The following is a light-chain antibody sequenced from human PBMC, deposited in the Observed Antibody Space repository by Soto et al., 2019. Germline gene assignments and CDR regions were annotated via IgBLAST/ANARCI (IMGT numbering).Light chain of an antibody. V-gene: IGLV2-8*01. CDR2: EVD. Sequence: QSALTQPASVSGSPGQSITISCTGTSSDVGGYNYVSWYQQFPGQAPKLLIHEVDKRPSGVPDRFSGSKSGNTPSLTVSGLQADDEALYYCSSYAGNNNFLFGGGTQLTVL. CDR3: SSYAGNNNFL. CDR1: SSDVGGYNY. J-gene: IGLJ2*01.